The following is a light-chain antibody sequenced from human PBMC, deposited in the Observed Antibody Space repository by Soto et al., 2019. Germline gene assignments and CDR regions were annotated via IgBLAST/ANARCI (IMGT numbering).Light chain of an antibody. J-gene: IGKJ1*01. CDR2: GAS. Sequence: EIVMTKSPATLSVSPGERATLSCRASQSVSSNLAWYQQKPGQAPRLLIYGASTRATGIPARFSGSGSGTEFTLTNSSLQSEDFAVYYCQQYNNWPPAWTFGQGTKVEIK. CDR3: QQYNNWPPAWT. V-gene: IGKV3-15*01. CDR1: QSVSSN.